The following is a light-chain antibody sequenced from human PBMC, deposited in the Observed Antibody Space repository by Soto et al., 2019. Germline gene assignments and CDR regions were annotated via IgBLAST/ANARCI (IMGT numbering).Light chain of an antibody. CDR3: QKYDNAPLT. J-gene: IGKJ4*01. CDR1: QDISTY. Sequence: DIQLTQAPSSLSASVGDRVTITCRARQDISTYLAWYQQKPGKVPKLLISAAYTLQSGVPPRFSGSGSGTDCTLTISSLQPEDVATYYCQKYDNAPLTFCGGTKVAIK. CDR2: AAY. V-gene: IGKV1-27*01.